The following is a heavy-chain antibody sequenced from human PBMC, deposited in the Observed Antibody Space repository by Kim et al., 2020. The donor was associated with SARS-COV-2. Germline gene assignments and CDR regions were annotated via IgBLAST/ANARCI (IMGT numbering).Heavy chain of an antibody. CDR1: GYTFTNYY. D-gene: IGHD1-26*01. CDR3: ARDLVGARGH. V-gene: IGHV1-46*01. Sequence: ASVKVSCKASGYTFTNYYIHWVRQAPGQGLEWMGIFNPSMISTSYAQKFQGRVTMTGDTSTSTVYMELSSLRSEDTAVYYCARDLVGARGHWGQGTLVTVSS. J-gene: IGHJ4*02. CDR2: FNPSMIST.